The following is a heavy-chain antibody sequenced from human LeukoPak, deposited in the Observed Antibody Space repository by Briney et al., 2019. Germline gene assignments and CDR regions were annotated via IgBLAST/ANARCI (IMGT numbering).Heavy chain of an antibody. V-gene: IGHV3-74*01. CDR1: GFTFNSYW. CDR3: ASLLTPYHGSGGGGMDV. CDR2: INSDGSST. D-gene: IGHD3-10*01. Sequence: PGGSLRLSCAASGFTFNSYWMHWVRQAPGRGLVWVSRINSDGSSTTYADSVRGRFTISRDNAKETLYLQMTSLRVEDTAVYSCASLLTPYHGSGGGGMDVWGQGTTVTVSS. J-gene: IGHJ6*02.